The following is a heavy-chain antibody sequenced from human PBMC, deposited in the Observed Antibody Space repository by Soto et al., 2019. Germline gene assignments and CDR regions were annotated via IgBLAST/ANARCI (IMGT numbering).Heavy chain of an antibody. CDR2: VSIGGST. CDR1: GFTFSSYA. D-gene: IGHD2-15*01. J-gene: IGHJ4*02. V-gene: IGHV3-23*01. CDR3: AKRRGAGGHFDY. Sequence: GGSVRLSCAASGFTFSSYAMGWVRQGPGKGLEWVAVVSIGGSTHYADSVRGRFTISRDNSKNTLSLQMNSLTAEDTAVYFCAKRRGAGGHFDYWGQGALVTVSS.